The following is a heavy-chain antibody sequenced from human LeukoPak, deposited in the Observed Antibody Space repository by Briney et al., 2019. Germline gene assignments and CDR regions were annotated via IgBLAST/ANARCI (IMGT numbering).Heavy chain of an antibody. CDR2: IYYSGST. CDR3: ARTYYYDSSGYYFPGAFDI. J-gene: IGHJ3*02. CDR1: GYSISSSNW. D-gene: IGHD3-22*01. Sequence: PSDTLSLXCAVSGYSISSSNWWGWIRQPPGKGLEWIGYIYYSGSTYYNPSLKSRVTMSVDTSKNQFSLKLSSVTAVDTAVYYCARTYYYDSSGYYFPGAFDIWGQGTMVTVSS. V-gene: IGHV4-28*01.